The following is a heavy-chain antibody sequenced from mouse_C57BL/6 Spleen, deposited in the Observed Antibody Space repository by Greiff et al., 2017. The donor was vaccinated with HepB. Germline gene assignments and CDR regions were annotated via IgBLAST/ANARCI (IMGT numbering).Heavy chain of an antibody. Sequence: VQLQQSGAELVRPGTSVKMSCKASGYTFTNYWIGWAKQRPGHGLEWIGDIYPGGGYTNYNEKFKGKATLTADKSSSTAYMQFSSLTSEDSAIYYCERGRYDGDGVLDYAMDYWGQGTSVTVSS. CDR1: GYTFTNYW. CDR2: IYPGGGYT. V-gene: IGHV1-63*01. CDR3: ERGRYDGDGVLDYAMDY. D-gene: IGHD2-3*01. J-gene: IGHJ4*01.